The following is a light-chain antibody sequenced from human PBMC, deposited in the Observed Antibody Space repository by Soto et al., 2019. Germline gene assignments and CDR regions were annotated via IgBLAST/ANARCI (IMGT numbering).Light chain of an antibody. CDR1: ERIYSAY. CDR2: GTS. Sequence: PGERATLSCRASERIYSAYLGWYQQKPGQAPRLLIYGTSSRATGIPDRFSGSGSGTDFTLTISRLEPEDFAVYYCQQYNNWLTFGGGTKVDIK. CDR3: QQYNNWLT. J-gene: IGKJ4*01. V-gene: IGKV3-20*01.